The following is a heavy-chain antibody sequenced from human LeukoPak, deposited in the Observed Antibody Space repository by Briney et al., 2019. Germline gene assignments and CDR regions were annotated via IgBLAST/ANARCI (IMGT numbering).Heavy chain of an antibody. J-gene: IGHJ4*02. CDR2: IYIGDSDT. V-gene: IGHV5-51*01. CDR1: GYIFSSYW. D-gene: IGHD2-8*02. Sequence: GESLKISCKGSGYIFSSYWIAWVRQMPGKGLERMGIIYIGDSDTKYRPSFQGQVTISADKSISTAYLQWSSLEASDTAMYYCATGSGGDYDYWGQGTLVTVSS. CDR3: ATGSGGDYDY.